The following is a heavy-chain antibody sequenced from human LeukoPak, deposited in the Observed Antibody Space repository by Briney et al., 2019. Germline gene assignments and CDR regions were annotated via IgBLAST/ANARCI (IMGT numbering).Heavy chain of an antibody. D-gene: IGHD6-19*01. V-gene: IGHV3-23*01. CDR2: ISGSGGST. CDR3: AQGSGWYVEYFHH. CDR1: GFTFSSNA. Sequence: GGSLRLSCAASGFTFSSNAMSWVRQAPGKGLEWVSAISGSGGSTDYADSVKGRFTISRDNSINTPYLQMNSLRSEDTAVYYCAQGSGWYVEYFHHWGQGTLVTVSS. J-gene: IGHJ1*01.